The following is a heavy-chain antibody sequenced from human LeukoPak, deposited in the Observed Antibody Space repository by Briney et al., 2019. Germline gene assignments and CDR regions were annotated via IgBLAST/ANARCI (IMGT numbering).Heavy chain of an antibody. Sequence: SGTLSITCAVSGGSIISTNWWTWVRQPPGKGLEWIGEIYHSGSTNYNPSLKSRVTMSVDKSKNQFSLKVSSVTAADTAVYYCAGRISDFSSDYWGQGTLVTVSS. J-gene: IGHJ4*02. CDR2: IYHSGST. CDR1: GGSIISTNW. V-gene: IGHV4-4*02. CDR3: AGRISDFSSDY. D-gene: IGHD3-3*01.